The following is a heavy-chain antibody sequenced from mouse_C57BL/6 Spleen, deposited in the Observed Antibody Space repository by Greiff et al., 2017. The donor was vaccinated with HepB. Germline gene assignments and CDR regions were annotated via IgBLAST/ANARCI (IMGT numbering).Heavy chain of an antibody. J-gene: IGHJ2*01. CDR3: ARYSSYGSSRFFDY. D-gene: IGHD1-1*01. Sequence: EVMLVESGGGLVQPGGSLSLSCAASGFTFTDYYMSWVRQPPGKALEWLGFIRNKANGYTTEYSASVKGRFTISRDNSQSILYLQMNALRAEDSATYYCARYSSYGSSRFFDYWGQGTTLTVSS. CDR1: GFTFTDYY. V-gene: IGHV7-3*01. CDR2: IRNKANGYTT.